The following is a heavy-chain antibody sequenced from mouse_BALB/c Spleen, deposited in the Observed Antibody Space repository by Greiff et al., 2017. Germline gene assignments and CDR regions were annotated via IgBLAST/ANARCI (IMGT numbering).Heavy chain of an antibody. Sequence: EVQRVESGGGLVKPGGSLKLSCAASGFTFSSYAMSWVRQSPEKRLEWVAEISSGGSYTYYPDTVTGRFTISRDNAKNTLYLEMSSLRSEDTAMYYCASGWTTGYAMDYWGQGTSVTVSS. CDR3: ASGWTTGYAMDY. V-gene: IGHV5-9-4*01. CDR2: ISSGGSYT. CDR1: GFTFSSYA. J-gene: IGHJ4*01. D-gene: IGHD2-12*01.